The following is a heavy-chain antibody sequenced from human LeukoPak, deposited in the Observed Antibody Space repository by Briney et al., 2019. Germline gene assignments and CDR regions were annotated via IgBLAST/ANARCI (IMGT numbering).Heavy chain of an antibody. Sequence: ASVKVSCKTSGYTFTSHDISWVRQAPGQGLEWMGRIIPILGIANYAQKFQGRVTITADKSTSTAYMELSSLRSEDTAVYYCARIHDFWRNRFDPWGQGTLVTVSS. D-gene: IGHD3-3*01. CDR1: GYTFTSHD. CDR3: ARIHDFWRNRFDP. J-gene: IGHJ5*02. CDR2: IIPILGIA. V-gene: IGHV1-69*04.